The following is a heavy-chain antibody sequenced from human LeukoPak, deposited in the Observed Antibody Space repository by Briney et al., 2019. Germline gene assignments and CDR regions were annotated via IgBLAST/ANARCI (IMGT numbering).Heavy chain of an antibody. D-gene: IGHD1-14*01. CDR2: INPNSGDT. Sequence: ASVKVSCKTSGYTFTGTYMHWVRQAPGQGLEWMGWINPNSGDTHYAQKFQGRVTVTRDTSINTAYMEMARLTSDDTAVYYCSRDTTPLDYWGQGTLVTVSS. J-gene: IGHJ4*02. CDR3: SRDTTPLDY. CDR1: GYTFTGTY. V-gene: IGHV1-2*02.